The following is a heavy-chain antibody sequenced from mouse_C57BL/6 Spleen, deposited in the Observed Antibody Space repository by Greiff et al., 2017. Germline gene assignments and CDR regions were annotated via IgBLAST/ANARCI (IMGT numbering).Heavy chain of an antibody. CDR2: ISSGGSYT. CDR3: ARQEFSNYYGSSTWFAY. CDR1: GFTFSSYG. Sequence: EVKLMESGGDLVKPGGSLKLSCAASGFTFSSYGMSWVRQTPDKRLEWVATISSGGSYTYYPDSVKGRFTISRDNATNTLYLQMSSLKSEDTAMYYCARQEFSNYYGSSTWFAYWGQGTLVTVSA. V-gene: IGHV5-6*01. J-gene: IGHJ3*01. D-gene: IGHD1-1*01.